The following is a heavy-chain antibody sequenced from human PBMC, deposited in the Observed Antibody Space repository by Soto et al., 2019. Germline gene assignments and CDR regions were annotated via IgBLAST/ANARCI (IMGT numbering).Heavy chain of an antibody. V-gene: IGHV3-21*01. CDR2: ISSNSAYI. D-gene: IGHD6-13*01. Sequence: GGSLRLSCAASGFTFRSFTMNWVRQAPGKGLEWVSTISSNSAYIYYADALRGRFTISRDNAKNSLHLQMNSLRAEDTAVYYCTRDASRDSSARGWFDPWGPGTLVTVSS. J-gene: IGHJ5*02. CDR1: GFTFRSFT. CDR3: TRDASRDSSARGWFDP.